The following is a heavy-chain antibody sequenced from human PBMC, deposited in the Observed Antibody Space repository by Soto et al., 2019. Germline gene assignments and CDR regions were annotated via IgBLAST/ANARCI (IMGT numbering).Heavy chain of an antibody. D-gene: IGHD4-4*01. Sequence: ASVKVSCKASGYSFTIYAMHWMRQAPGQRLEWMGWINAGNGNTKYSQKFQGRVTITRDTSASTAYMELSSLRSEDTAVYYCARDRGNPDYFDYWGQGTLVTVSS. J-gene: IGHJ4*02. CDR1: GYSFTIYA. CDR2: INAGNGNT. CDR3: ARDRGNPDYFDY. V-gene: IGHV1-3*01.